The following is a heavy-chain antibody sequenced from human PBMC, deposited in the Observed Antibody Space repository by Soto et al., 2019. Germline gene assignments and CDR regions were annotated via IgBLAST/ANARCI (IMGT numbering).Heavy chain of an antibody. CDR3: ASDRRYFDPGAY. Sequence: QVQLVQSGAEVKKPGASVKVSCKASCYTFTSYGISWVRQAPGQGLEWMGWISAYNGNTNYAQKLQGRGTMTTDTSTRTAYMELRSLRSDDTAVYYCASDRRYFDPGAYWGQGTLVTVSS. CDR2: ISAYNGNT. J-gene: IGHJ4*02. V-gene: IGHV1-18*01. CDR1: CYTFTSYG. D-gene: IGHD3-9*01.